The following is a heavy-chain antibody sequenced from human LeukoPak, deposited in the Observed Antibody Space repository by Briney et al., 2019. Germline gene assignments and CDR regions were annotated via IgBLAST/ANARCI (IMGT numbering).Heavy chain of an antibody. Sequence: PGGSLRLSCAASGFTFSSYEMNWVRQAPGKGLEWVSYISSAGSTIYYADSVKGRFTISRDNSKNTLYLQMNSLRAEDTAVYYCAKDDLPLVSYYDSSGYTSLDYWGQGTLVTVSS. V-gene: IGHV3-48*03. CDR1: GFTFSSYE. J-gene: IGHJ4*02. CDR3: AKDDLPLVSYYDSSGYTSLDY. CDR2: ISSAGSTI. D-gene: IGHD3-22*01.